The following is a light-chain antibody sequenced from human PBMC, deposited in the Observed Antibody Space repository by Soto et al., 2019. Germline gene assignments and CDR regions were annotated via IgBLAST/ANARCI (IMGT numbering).Light chain of an antibody. V-gene: IGLV2-23*02. J-gene: IGLJ1*01. CDR1: SSDVGNYNL. CDR3: SSYGGSVTHYV. Sequence: QSVLTQPASVSGSPGQSITISCTGTSSDVGNYNLVSWYQQHPDKAPKLMIYEVTKRPSGVSNRFSGSKSGNTASLTISGLQAEDEADYYCSSYGGSVTHYVFGAGTKLTVL. CDR2: EVT.